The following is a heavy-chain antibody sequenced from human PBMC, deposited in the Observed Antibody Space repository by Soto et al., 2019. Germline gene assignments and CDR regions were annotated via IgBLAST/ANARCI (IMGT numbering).Heavy chain of an antibody. Sequence: SETLSLTCTVSGGSISSSSYYWGWIRQPPGKGLEWIGSIYYSGSTYYNPSLKSRVTISVDTSKNQFSLKLSSVTAADTAVYYCARPGGPSYCSSTSCYGDWFDPWGQGTLVTVSS. CDR1: GGSISSSSYY. CDR3: ARPGGPSYCSSTSCYGDWFDP. D-gene: IGHD2-2*01. CDR2: IYYSGST. J-gene: IGHJ5*02. V-gene: IGHV4-39*01.